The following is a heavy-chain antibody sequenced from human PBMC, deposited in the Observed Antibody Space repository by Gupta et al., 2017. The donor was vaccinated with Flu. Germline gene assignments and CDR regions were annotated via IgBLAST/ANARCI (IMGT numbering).Heavy chain of an antibody. Sequence: QVQLQESGPGLVKPSETLSLTCTVSGGSINNYFWSWIRQSPGKRLEWIGYIYYSGSTRYNPSLESRVAMSIETSKNQFSLRLTSVTAADTAIYYCARDFLGSGWWNWFDPWGRGTLVTVSS. CDR1: GGSINNYF. CDR3: ARDFLGSGWWNWFDP. J-gene: IGHJ5*02. V-gene: IGHV4-59*01. CDR2: IYYSGST. D-gene: IGHD6-19*01.